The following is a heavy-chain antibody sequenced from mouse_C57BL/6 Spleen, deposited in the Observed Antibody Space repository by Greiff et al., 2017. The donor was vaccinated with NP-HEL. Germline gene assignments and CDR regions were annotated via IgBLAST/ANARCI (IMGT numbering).Heavy chain of an antibody. D-gene: IGHD2-5*01. CDR1: GYTFTSYW. J-gene: IGHJ4*01. CDR3: ARRYYSNYGGAMDY. Sequence: VQLQQSGAELVMPGASVKLSCKASGYTFTSYWMHWVKQRPGQGLEWIGEIDPSDSYTNYNQKFKGKSTLTVDKSSSTAYMQLSSLTSEDSAVYYCARRYYSNYGGAMDYWGQGTSVTVSS. V-gene: IGHV1-69*01. CDR2: IDPSDSYT.